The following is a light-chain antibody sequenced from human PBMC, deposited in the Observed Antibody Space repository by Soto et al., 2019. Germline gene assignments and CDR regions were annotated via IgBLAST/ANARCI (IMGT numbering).Light chain of an antibody. J-gene: IGKJ5*01. CDR3: QQSYGTPIT. V-gene: IGKV1-39*01. CDR1: QNIKTY. CDR2: VAS. Sequence: DIHMTQSPSSLSASVGERVTITCRPSQNIKTYLNWYQQKPGKAPNLLIYVASSLQSEVPSRFSGSGSGTDFTLTITSLQPEDFATYYCQQSYGTPITFGQGTRLEIK.